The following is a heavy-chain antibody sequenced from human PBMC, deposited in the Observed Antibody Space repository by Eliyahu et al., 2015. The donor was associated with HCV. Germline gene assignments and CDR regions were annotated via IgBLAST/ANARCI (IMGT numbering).Heavy chain of an antibody. Sequence: QVQLVQSGAEVKKPGSSVKVSCKASGGTFSSYTVSWVRQAPGQGLEWMGRIIPILGIANYAQKFQGRVTITADKSTSTAYMELSSLRSEDTAVYYCASLEYSSGRYDFDYWGQGTLVTVSS. CDR1: GGTFSSYT. V-gene: IGHV1-69*02. D-gene: IGHD6-19*01. CDR3: ASLEYSSGRYDFDY. J-gene: IGHJ4*02. CDR2: IIPILGIA.